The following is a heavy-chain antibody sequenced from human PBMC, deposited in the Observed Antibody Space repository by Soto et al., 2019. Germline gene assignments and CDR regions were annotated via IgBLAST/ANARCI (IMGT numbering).Heavy chain of an antibody. Sequence: SETLSLTCTVSGGSISSYYWSWIRQPPGKGLEWIGYIYYSGSTNYNPSLKSRVTISVDTSKNQFSLKLSSVTAADTAVYYCARLTLDTAMVFDYWGQGTLVTVSS. CDR1: GGSISSYY. CDR2: IYYSGST. V-gene: IGHV4-59*01. D-gene: IGHD5-18*01. CDR3: ARLTLDTAMVFDY. J-gene: IGHJ4*02.